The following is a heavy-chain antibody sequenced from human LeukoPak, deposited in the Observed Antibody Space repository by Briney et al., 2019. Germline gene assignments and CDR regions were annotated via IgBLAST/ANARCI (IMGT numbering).Heavy chain of an antibody. CDR3: ARDRGKWLSPAVYAFDI. CDR1: GFTFSDYY. CDR2: ISSSGSTI. V-gene: IGHV3-11*04. Sequence: GGSLRLSCAASGFTFSDYYMSWIRQAPGKGLEWVSYISSSGSTIYYADSVKGRFTISRDNAKNSLYLQMNSLRAEDTAVYYCARDRGKWLSPAVYAFDIWGQGTMVTVSS. J-gene: IGHJ3*02. D-gene: IGHD3-22*01.